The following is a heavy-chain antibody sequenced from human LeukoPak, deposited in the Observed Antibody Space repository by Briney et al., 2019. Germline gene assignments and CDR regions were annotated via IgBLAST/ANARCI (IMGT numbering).Heavy chain of an antibody. J-gene: IGHJ4*02. CDR2: ISSSSSYI. D-gene: IGHD3-10*01. CDR3: ARDLYGSGSDGDFDY. V-gene: IGHV3-21*01. Sequence: GGSLRLSCAASGFTFSSYTMNWVRQAPGKGLEWVSCISSSSSYIYYADSVKGRFTISRDNAKNSLYLQMNSLRAEDTAVYYCARDLYGSGSDGDFDYWGRGTLVTVSS. CDR1: GFTFSSYT.